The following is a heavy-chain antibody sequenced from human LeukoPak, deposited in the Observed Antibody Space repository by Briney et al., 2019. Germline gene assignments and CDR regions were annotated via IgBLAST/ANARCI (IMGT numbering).Heavy chain of an antibody. CDR1: GYTFSSYG. V-gene: IGHV1-18*01. D-gene: IGHD6-13*01. CDR3: ARAPAAGATRVDY. CDR2: ISVYSGDT. Sequence: GASVKVSCKASGYTFSSYGISWVRQAPGQGLEWTGWISVYSGDTKYAQKVQGRVTMTTDTPTSTAYMELRSLTSDDTAVYFCARAPAAGATRVDYWGQGTLVTVSS. J-gene: IGHJ4*02.